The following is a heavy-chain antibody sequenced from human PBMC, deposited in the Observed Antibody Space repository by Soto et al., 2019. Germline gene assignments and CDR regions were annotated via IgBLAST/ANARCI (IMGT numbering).Heavy chain of an antibody. Sequence: QVQLQQWGAGLLKPSETLSLTCAVYGGSFSGYYWSWIRQPPGKGLEWIGEINHSGSTNYNQSLKSRVTISVDASKNQFSLKLSSVTAADTAVYYCARASSSWYRAHLTYYFDYWGQGTLVTVSS. D-gene: IGHD6-13*01. CDR2: INHSGST. J-gene: IGHJ4*02. CDR3: ARASSSWYRAHLTYYFDY. V-gene: IGHV4-34*01. CDR1: GGSFSGYY.